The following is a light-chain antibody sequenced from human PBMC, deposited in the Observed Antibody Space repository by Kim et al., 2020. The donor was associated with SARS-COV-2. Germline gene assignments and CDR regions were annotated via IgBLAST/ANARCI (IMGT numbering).Light chain of an antibody. CDR1: SSNSGAGYD. CDR3: QSYDSSLSAYYV. Sequence: VTISCTGGSSNSGAGYDVHWYQQLPGTAPKLLIYGNSNRPSGVPDRFSGSKSGTSASLAITGLQAEDEADYYCQSYDSSLSAYYVFGTGTKVTVL. CDR2: GNS. J-gene: IGLJ1*01. V-gene: IGLV1-40*01.